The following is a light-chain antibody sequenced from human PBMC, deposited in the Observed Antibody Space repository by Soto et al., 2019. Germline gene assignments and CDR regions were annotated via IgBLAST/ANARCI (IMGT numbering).Light chain of an antibody. CDR1: SSNIGAGYD. CDR3: QSYDISLSVV. V-gene: IGLV1-40*01. J-gene: IGLJ2*01. CDR2: GNS. Sequence: QSVLTQPPSVSGAPGQRVTISCTGSSSNIGAGYDVHWYHQLPGTAPKLLIYGNSNRPSGVPDRFSGSESGTSASLAITGLQAEDEADYYCQSYDISLSVVFGGGTKLTVL.